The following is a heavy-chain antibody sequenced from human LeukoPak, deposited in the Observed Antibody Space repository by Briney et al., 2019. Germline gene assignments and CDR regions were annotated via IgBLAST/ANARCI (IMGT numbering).Heavy chain of an antibody. CDR1: GFTVSSNY. Sequence: GSLRPSCAASGFTVSSNYMSWIRQPPGKGLEWIGEINHSGSTNYNPSLKSRVTISVDTSKNQFSLKLSSVTAADTAVYYCARDLRGSSSRGYDYWGQGTLVTVSS. CDR3: ARDLRGSSSRGYDY. V-gene: IGHV4-34*01. D-gene: IGHD6-13*01. CDR2: INHSGST. J-gene: IGHJ4*02.